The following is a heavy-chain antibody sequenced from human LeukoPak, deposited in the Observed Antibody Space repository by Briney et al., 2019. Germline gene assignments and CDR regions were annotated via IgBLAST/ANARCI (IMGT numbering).Heavy chain of an antibody. CDR1: GGSFSSYY. J-gene: IGHJ6*02. CDR3: AREGYYYGMDV. V-gene: IGHV4-59*01. CDR2: IYDSGST. Sequence: SETLSLTCTVSGGSFSSYYWSWIRQLPGKGLEWIGYIYDSGSTNYNPSLKSRVTISVDMSKNQFSLKLSSVAAADTAVYYCAREGYYYGMDVWGQGTTVTVSS.